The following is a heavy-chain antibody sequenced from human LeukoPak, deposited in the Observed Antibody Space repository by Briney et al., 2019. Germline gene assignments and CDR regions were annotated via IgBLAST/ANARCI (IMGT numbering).Heavy chain of an antibody. J-gene: IGHJ4*02. V-gene: IGHV1-69*13. Sequence: GASVKVSCKASGVTFSSYAISWVRQAPGQGLEWMGGIIPIFGTANYAQKFQGRVTITADESTSTAYMELSSLRSEDTAVYYCARLLIGSNKYYFDYWGQGTLVTVSS. CDR2: IIPIFGTA. CDR1: GVTFSSYA. CDR3: ARLLIGSNKYYFDY. D-gene: IGHD3-22*01.